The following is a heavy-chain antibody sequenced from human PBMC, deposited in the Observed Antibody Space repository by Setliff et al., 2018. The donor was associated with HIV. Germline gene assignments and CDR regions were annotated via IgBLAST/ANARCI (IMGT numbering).Heavy chain of an antibody. CDR2: IHYSGHT. CDR1: GGSVSSDSYH. D-gene: IGHD6-13*01. CDR3: ARAGSAGKFRAIAH. V-gene: IGHV4-61*01. J-gene: IGHJ4*02. Sequence: PSETLSLTCTVSGGSVSSDSYHWTWIRQPPGKGLEWIGHIHYSGHTKSNPSLTSRLIMSIDTSKRQFSLKLTSVTAADTAVYYCARAGSAGKFRAIAHWGQGTLVTVSS.